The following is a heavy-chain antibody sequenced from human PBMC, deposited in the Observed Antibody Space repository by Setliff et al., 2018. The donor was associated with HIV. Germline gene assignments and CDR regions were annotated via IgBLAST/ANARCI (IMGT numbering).Heavy chain of an antibody. V-gene: IGHV3-30*02. CDR2: IRYDGSNK. J-gene: IGHJ6*03. CDR1: GFTFSTYG. Sequence: GGSLRLSCAASGFTFSTYGMQWVRQAPGKGLEWVAFIRYDGSNKYYADSVKGRFTISRDNSKNTLYLQMNSLRAEDTAVYYCARDPSTVTTDYYYMDVWGKGTTVTVSS. CDR3: ARDPSTVTTDYYYMDV. D-gene: IGHD4-17*01.